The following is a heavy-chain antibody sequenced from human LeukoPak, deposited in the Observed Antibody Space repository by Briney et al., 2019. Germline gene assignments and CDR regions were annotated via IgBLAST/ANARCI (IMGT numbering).Heavy chain of an antibody. J-gene: IGHJ4*02. CDR2: ISWNSGSI. CDR1: GFTFDDYA. V-gene: IGHV3-9*01. D-gene: IGHD3-22*01. Sequence: GGSLRLSCAASGFTFDDYAMHWVRQAPGKGLEWVSGISWNSGSIGYADSVKGRFTISRDNAKNSLYLQMNSLRAEDTAVYYCAKVTPPAYYYDSSGGYWGQGTLVTVSS. CDR3: AKVTPPAYYYDSSGGY.